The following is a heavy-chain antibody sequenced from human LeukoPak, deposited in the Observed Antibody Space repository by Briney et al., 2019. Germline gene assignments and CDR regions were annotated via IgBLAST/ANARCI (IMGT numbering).Heavy chain of an antibody. D-gene: IGHD6-19*01. Sequence: PGGSLRLSCAASGFTFSEYYMNWIRQAPGKGLEWVSYISSSGRTIYYADSVQGRFTISRDNAKNSLYLQMNSLRAEDTAVYYCAKDFRAGTDHFDYWGQGTLVTVSS. V-gene: IGHV3-11*01. CDR2: ISSSGRTI. CDR3: AKDFRAGTDHFDY. CDR1: GFTFSEYY. J-gene: IGHJ4*02.